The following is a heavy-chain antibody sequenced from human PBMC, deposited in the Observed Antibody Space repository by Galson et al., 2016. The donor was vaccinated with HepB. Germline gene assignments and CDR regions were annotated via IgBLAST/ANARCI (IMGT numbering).Heavy chain of an antibody. D-gene: IGHD6-6*01. CDR1: AYTFTAYY. CDR2: INPNSGGT. J-gene: IGHJ3*01. Sequence: SVKVSCKASAYTFTAYYIHWVRQAPGQGLEWMGWINPNSGGTNSAQNFQGRVTLTRNTSTSTAYMDLTRLVSDDTAVSFCARRSSSPAGAFDLWGQGTLVTVSS. CDR3: ARRSSSPAGAFDL. V-gene: IGHV1-2*02.